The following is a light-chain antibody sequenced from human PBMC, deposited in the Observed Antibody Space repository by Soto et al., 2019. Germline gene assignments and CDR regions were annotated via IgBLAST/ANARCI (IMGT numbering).Light chain of an antibody. CDR1: SSDVGSYNL. CDR2: EGS. J-gene: IGLJ2*01. V-gene: IGLV2-23*01. Sequence: QSALTQPASVSGSPGQSITISCTGTSSDVGSYNLVSWYQQHPGKAPKLMIYEGSKRPSGVSNRFFGSKSGNTASLTISGLQAEDEADYYCCSYKVFGGGTKLTVL. CDR3: CSYKV.